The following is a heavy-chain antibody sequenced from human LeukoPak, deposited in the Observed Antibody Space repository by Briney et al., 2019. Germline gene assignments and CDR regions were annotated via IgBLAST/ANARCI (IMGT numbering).Heavy chain of an antibody. CDR3: ARGAAPTSLIDF. CDR1: GFSFSSYC. Sequence: GGSLRLACAVSGFSFSSYCMHWVRQAAGKGLEWVAVIWYDGSNKYYADSVKGGFTISRDNSKIALYLQMNSLRAEDTAVYYCARGAAPTSLIDFWAGGTLVSVS. V-gene: IGHV3-33*01. D-gene: IGHD2-15*01. J-gene: IGHJ4*02. CDR2: IWYDGSNK.